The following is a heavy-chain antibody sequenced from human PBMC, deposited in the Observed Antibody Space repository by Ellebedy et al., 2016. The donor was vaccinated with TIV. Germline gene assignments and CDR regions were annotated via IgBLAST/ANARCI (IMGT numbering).Heavy chain of an antibody. CDR2: IYYSGST. J-gene: IGHJ3*02. Sequence: SETLSLTXTVSGGSISSYYWSWIRQPPGKGLEWIGYIYYSGSTNYNPSLKSRVTISVDTSKNQFSLKLSSVTAADTAVYYCARDIEFSSSWFDAFGIWGQGTMVTVSS. V-gene: IGHV4-59*01. D-gene: IGHD6-13*01. CDR3: ARDIEFSSSWFDAFGI. CDR1: GGSISSYY.